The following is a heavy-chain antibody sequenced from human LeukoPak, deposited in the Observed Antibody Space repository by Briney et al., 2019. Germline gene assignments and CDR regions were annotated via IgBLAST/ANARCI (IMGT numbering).Heavy chain of an antibody. Sequence: GGSLRLSCAASGFTFSAHAMTGVRQPPGKGLEWVSTINPSGGSIFYTDSVRGRFTISRDNSKNNLYLQMNSLRADDTAVYYCVRYSSTWYDDSWGQGTLVTVSS. CDR2: INPSGGSI. J-gene: IGHJ4*02. CDR3: VRYSSTWYDDS. V-gene: IGHV3-23*01. D-gene: IGHD6-13*01. CDR1: GFTFSAHA.